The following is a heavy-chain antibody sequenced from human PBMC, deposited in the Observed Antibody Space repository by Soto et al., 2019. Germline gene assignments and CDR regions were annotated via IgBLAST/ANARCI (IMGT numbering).Heavy chain of an antibody. D-gene: IGHD1-1*01. Sequence: EVQLLESGGDLVQPGGSLRLSCVASGFTFSYNAMSWVRQAPGKGLEWVSVTTNTGGDTLYADSVKGRFTMSRDNSKNILFLQMNSLRAEDTAIYYCVRASGENCPRSRVFDSWGQGTRVIVSS. V-gene: IGHV3-23*01. CDR1: GFTFSYNA. J-gene: IGHJ4*02. CDR2: TTNTGGDT. CDR3: VRASGENCPRSRVFDS.